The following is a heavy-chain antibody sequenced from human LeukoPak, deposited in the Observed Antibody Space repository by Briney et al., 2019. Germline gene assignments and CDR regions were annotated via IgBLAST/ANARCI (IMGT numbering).Heavy chain of an antibody. J-gene: IGHJ4*02. CDR1: GFSFSSYS. CDR3: AKSYSSNWEFDY. CDR2: ISATSSTM. V-gene: IGHV3-48*01. D-gene: IGHD6-13*01. Sequence: GGSLRLSCAASGFSFSSYSMNWVRQAPGKGLEWVSYISATSSTMYYADSLKGRFIISRDNAKNSLYLQMNSLRAEDTALYYCAKSYSSNWEFDYWGQGTLVTVSS.